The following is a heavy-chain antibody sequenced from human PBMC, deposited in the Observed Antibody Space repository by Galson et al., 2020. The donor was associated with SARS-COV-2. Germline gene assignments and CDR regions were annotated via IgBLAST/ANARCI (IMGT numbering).Heavy chain of an antibody. D-gene: IGHD1-1*01. CDR1: GFTVSSNY. J-gene: IGHJ6*02. CDR2: IYSGGST. Sequence: TGGSLRLSCEASGFTVSSNYMCWVRQAPGKGLEWVSGIYSGGSTYYADSVKGRFTISRDNSRNTLYLQMSSLRAEDTAVYYWARDGRAYWNDYYGMDDWGQGTTVTVSS. CDR3: ARDGRAYWNDYYGMDD. V-gene: IGHV3-66*01.